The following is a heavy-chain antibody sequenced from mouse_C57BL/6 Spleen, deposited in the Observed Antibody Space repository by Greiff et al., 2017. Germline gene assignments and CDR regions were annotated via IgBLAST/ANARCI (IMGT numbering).Heavy chain of an antibody. V-gene: IGHV1-69*01. CDR3: ARWGVYDGYAY. D-gene: IGHD2-3*01. J-gene: IGHJ3*01. Sequence: QVQLQQPGAELVMPGASVKLSCKASGYTFTSYWMHWVKQRPRQGLEWIGEIDPSDSYTNYNQKFKGKSTLTVDKSSSTAYMQLSSLTSEDPAVDYWARWGVYDGYAYWGQGTMLTVSA. CDR1: GYTFTSYW. CDR2: IDPSDSYT.